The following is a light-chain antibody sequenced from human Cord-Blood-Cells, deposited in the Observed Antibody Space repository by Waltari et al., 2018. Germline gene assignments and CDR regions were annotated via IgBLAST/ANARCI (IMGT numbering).Light chain of an antibody. J-gene: IGLJ3*02. V-gene: IGLV2-23*01. CDR2: EGS. Sequence: QSALTQPASVSGSPGQSITISCTGTSSDVGSYDLVSWDQQHPGKAPKLMIYEGSKRPSGFSNRFSVSKSGNTASLTISGLQAEDEADYYCCSYAGSSTYWVFGGGTKLTVL. CDR1: SSDVGSYDL. CDR3: CSYAGSSTYWV.